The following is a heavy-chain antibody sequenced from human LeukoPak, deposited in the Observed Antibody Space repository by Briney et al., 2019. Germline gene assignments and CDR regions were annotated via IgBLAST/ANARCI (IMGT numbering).Heavy chain of an antibody. CDR3: ARSLTIREGDAFDI. J-gene: IGHJ3*02. Sequence: GASVKVSCKTSGYTFTTYGILWVRQAPGQGLEWMGWISGYNGNTNFARKLQGRVTMTTDTSTSTAYMELRSLRSDDTAVYYCARSLTIREGDAFDIWGLGTMVTVSA. D-gene: IGHD3-10*01. CDR1: GYTFTTYG. V-gene: IGHV1-18*01. CDR2: ISGYNGNT.